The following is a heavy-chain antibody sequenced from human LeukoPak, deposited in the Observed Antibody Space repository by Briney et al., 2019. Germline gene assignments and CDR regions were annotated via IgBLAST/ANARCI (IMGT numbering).Heavy chain of an antibody. J-gene: IGHJ3*02. CDR2: INPGGGST. V-gene: IGHV1-46*04. Sequence: ASVKVSCKAFGYSFSSRYMHWVRQAPGQGLEWMGIINPGGGSTRYAQKLQGRVTLARDMSTSTAYMELRSLRSDDTAVYYCARDYHDSSGQTDAFDIWGQGTLVTVSS. D-gene: IGHD3-22*01. CDR1: GYSFSSRY. CDR3: ARDYHDSSGQTDAFDI.